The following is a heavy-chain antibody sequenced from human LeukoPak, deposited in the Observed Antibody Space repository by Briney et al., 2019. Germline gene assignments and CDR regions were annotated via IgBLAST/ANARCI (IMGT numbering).Heavy chain of an antibody. CDR2: IYHSGST. V-gene: IGHV4-4*02. CDR3: ARHRLRRGGNYYYGMDV. J-gene: IGHJ6*02. Sequence: PSGTLSLTCAVSGGSISIGYWWSWVRQPPGKGLEWIGEIYHSGSTNYNPSLKGRVTMSVDTSKNQFSLELSSVTAADTAVYYCARHRLRRGGNYYYGMDVWGQGTTVTVSS. D-gene: IGHD5-12*01. CDR1: GGSISIGYW.